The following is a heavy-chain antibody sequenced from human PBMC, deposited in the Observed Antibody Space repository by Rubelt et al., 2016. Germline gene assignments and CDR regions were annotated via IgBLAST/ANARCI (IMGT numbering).Heavy chain of an antibody. CDR1: GFTFSSYS. CDR2: ISSSSSYI. CDR3: AKYQLPESAFDI. Sequence: ASGFTFSSYSMNWVRQAPGKGLEWVSSISSSSSYIYYADSVKGRLTISRDNAKNSLYLQMNSLRAEDTAVYYCAKYQLPESAFDIWGQGTMVTVSS. J-gene: IGHJ3*02. V-gene: IGHV3-21*01. D-gene: IGHD2-2*01.